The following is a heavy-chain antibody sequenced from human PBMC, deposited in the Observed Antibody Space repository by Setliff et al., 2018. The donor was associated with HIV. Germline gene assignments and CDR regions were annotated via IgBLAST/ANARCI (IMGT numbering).Heavy chain of an antibody. Sequence: SETLSLTCTVSGGSISSHYWSWIRQPPGKGLEWIGEIYHGGYTNYNPSLKSRATISVDKSKNHFSLKLTSVTAADTAVYYCARDISSWSLRRGGTKKYSYYGMDVWGQGTTVTVSS. CDR3: ARDISSWSLRRGGTKKYSYYGMDV. J-gene: IGHJ6*02. CDR1: GGSISSHY. V-gene: IGHV4-59*11. CDR2: IYHGGYT. D-gene: IGHD6-13*01.